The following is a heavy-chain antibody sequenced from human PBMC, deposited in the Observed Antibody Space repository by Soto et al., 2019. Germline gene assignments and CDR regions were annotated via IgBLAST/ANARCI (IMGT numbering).Heavy chain of an antibody. CDR2: ISYDGSSQ. V-gene: IGHV3-30*03. CDR1: GFIFSSYG. J-gene: IGHJ6*02. Sequence: GGSLRLSCAGSGFIFSSYGMHWVRQAPGKGLEWVAAISYDGSSQYYADSVKGRFTISRDTSTLYLQMNSLRAEDTAVYYCARDPSGDYYYGMDVWGQGTTVTVS. CDR3: ARDPSGDYYYGMDV. D-gene: IGHD4-17*01.